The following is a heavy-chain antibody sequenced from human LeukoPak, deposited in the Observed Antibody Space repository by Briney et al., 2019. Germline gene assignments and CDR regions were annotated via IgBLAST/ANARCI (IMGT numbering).Heavy chain of an antibody. CDR1: GGPISSSSYY. Sequence: SETLSLTCTVSGGPISSSSYYWGRIRQPPGKGLEWIGSIYYSGSTYYNPSLKSRVTISVDTSKNQFSLKLSSVTAADTAVYYCATSGGALVTIFGVVINHNWFDPWGQGTLVTVSS. D-gene: IGHD3-3*01. CDR2: IYYSGST. J-gene: IGHJ5*02. V-gene: IGHV4-39*01. CDR3: ATSGGALVTIFGVVINHNWFDP.